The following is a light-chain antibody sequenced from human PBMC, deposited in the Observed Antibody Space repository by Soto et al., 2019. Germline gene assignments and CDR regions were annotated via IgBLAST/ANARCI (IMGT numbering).Light chain of an antibody. CDR1: SSDVGGYNY. J-gene: IGLJ2*01. CDR3: SSYTSSSTVV. CDR2: EVS. V-gene: IGLV2-14*01. Sequence: QSALTQPASVSGSPGQSITISCTGISSDVGGYNYVSWYQQHPGKAPKLMIYEVSNRPSGVSNRFSGSKSANTASLTISGLQAEDEADYYCSSYTSSSTVVFGGGTKLTVL.